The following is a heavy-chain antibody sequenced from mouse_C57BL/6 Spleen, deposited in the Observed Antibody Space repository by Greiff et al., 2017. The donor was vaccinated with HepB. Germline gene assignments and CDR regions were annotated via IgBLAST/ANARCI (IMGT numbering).Heavy chain of an antibody. Sequence: VKLQESGAELVRPGTSVKVSCKASGYAFTNYLIEWVKQRPGQGLEWIGVINPGSGGTNYNEKFKGKATLTADKSSSTAYMQLSSLTSEDSAVYFCARGVRYYYAMDYWGQGTSVTVSS. CDR2: INPGSGGT. CDR3: ARGVRYYYAMDY. J-gene: IGHJ4*01. CDR1: GYAFTNYL. V-gene: IGHV1-54*01.